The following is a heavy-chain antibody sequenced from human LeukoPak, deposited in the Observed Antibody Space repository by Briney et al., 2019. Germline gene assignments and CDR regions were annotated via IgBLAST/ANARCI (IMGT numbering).Heavy chain of an antibody. CDR2: INPNSGGT. J-gene: IGHJ4*02. V-gene: IGHV1-2*06. D-gene: IGHD3-22*01. CDR3: AAYDSSGYYYARGSLDY. CDR1: GYTFTGYY. Sequence: SXXVSCKXSGYTFTGYYMHWVRQAPGQGLEWMGRINPNSGGTNYAQKFQGRVTMTRDTSISTAYMELSRLRSDDTAVYYCAAYDSSGYYYARGSLDYWGQGTLVTVSS.